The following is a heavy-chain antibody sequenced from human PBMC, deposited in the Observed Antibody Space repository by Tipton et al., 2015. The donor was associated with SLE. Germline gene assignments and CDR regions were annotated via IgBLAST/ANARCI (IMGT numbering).Heavy chain of an antibody. CDR3: ARDKCGGGSCYSPY. CDR1: GFTFGVYA. J-gene: IGHJ4*02. CDR2: IRSKAYGGTA. V-gene: IGHV3-49*04. D-gene: IGHD2-15*01. Sequence: SLRLSCTASGFTFGVYAMTWVRQAPGKGLEWVGFIRSKAYGGTAVYAASVKGRFTISRDDSKSIAYLQMDSLQTEDTAVYYCARDKCGGGSCYSPYWGQGTLVTVSS.